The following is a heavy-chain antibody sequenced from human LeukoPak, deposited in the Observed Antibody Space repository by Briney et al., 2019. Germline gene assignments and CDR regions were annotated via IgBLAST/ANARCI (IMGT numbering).Heavy chain of an antibody. J-gene: IGHJ4*02. D-gene: IGHD2-2*01. CDR3: ATRLACSSTSCSSPHFDY. CDR1: GYTLTELS. CDR2: FDPEDGET. V-gene: IGHV1-24*01. Sequence: ASVKVSCKVSGYTLTELSMHWVRQAPGKGLEWMGGFDPEDGETIYAQKFQGRVTMTEDTSTDTAYMELSSLRSEDTAVYYCATRLACSSTSCSSPHFDYWGQGTLVTVSP.